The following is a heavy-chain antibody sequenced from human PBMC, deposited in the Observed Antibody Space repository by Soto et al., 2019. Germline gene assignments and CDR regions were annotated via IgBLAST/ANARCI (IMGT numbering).Heavy chain of an antibody. Sequence: SVKVSCKASGGTFSSYAISWVRQAPGQGLEWMGGIIPIFGTANYAQKFQGRVTITADESTSTAYMELSSLRSEDTAVYYCARGGGTITMVRGVIHNWFDPWGQGTLVTVSS. V-gene: IGHV1-69*13. CDR3: ARGGGTITMVRGVIHNWFDP. CDR1: GGTFSSYA. D-gene: IGHD3-10*01. CDR2: IIPIFGTA. J-gene: IGHJ5*02.